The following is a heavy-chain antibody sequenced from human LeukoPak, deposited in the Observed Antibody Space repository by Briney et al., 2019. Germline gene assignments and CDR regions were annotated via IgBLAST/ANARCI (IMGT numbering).Heavy chain of an antibody. CDR3: ARDLYHGSY. CDR2: ISGNGGST. J-gene: IGHJ4*02. D-gene: IGHD2-2*01. V-gene: IGHV3-23*01. Sequence: GGSLRLSCAASGFTFSNYAMNWVRQAPGKGLEWVSAISGNGGSTNYADSVKGRFTISRDNSKNTLYLQMDSLRAEDTAVYYCARDLYHGSYWGQGTLVTVPS. CDR1: GFTFSNYA.